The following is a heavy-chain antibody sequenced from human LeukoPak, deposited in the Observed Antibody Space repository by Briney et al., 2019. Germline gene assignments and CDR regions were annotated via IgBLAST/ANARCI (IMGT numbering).Heavy chain of an antibody. CDR2: INPHGGNA. V-gene: IGHV1-2*02. D-gene: IGHD1-14*01. J-gene: IGHJ4*02. CDR3: ARVNGPGMALGGSKY. CDR1: GHTFSDYY. Sequence: ASLKLCCKPSGHTFSDYYILWLRQALGQGLECMGWINPHGGNANVTQKFKGRVTVTRDTTTTTVYLVLDSLNSDDTALYYCARVNGPGMALGGSKYWGQGTLVTVSS.